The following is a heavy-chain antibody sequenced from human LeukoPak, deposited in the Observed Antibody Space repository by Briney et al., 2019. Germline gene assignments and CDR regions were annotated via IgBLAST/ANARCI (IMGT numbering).Heavy chain of an antibody. CDR1: GGSFSGYY. Sequence: SETLSLTCAVYGGSFSGYYWSWIRQPPGKGLEWIGEINHSGSTNYNPSLKSRVTISVDTSKNQFSLKLSSVTAADTAVYYCARGQSGWYFYWGQGTRVSVSS. J-gene: IGHJ4*02. V-gene: IGHV4-34*01. D-gene: IGHD6-19*01. CDR2: INHSGST. CDR3: ARGQSGWYFY.